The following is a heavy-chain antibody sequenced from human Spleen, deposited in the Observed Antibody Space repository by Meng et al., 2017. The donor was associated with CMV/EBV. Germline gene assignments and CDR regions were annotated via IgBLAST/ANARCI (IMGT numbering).Heavy chain of an antibody. CDR1: GGSISSHF. CDR3: ARGSGTILSPMDV. V-gene: IGHV4-59*11. Sequence: SETLSLTCIVSGGSISSHFWSWIRQPPGKGLEWIGYIYYSGSTYYNPSLKSRVTISVDTSKNQFSLKLSSVTAADTAVYYCARGSGTILSPMDVWGQGTTVTVSS. D-gene: IGHD3-3*01. J-gene: IGHJ6*02. CDR2: IYYSGST.